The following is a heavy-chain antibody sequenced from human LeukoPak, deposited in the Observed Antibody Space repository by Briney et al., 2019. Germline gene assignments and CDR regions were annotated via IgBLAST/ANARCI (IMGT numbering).Heavy chain of an antibody. CDR3: AREPTYDDYYYYHMDV. CDR1: GFTFSSYA. J-gene: IGHJ6*03. V-gene: IGHV3-23*01. D-gene: IGHD3-3*01. Sequence: GGSLRLSCAASGFTFSSYAMSWVRQAPGKGLEWVSAISGSGSSTYYADSVKGRFTISRDNSKNTLYLQMNSLRAEDTAVYYCAREPTYDDYYYYHMDVWGKGTTVTVSS. CDR2: ISGSGSST.